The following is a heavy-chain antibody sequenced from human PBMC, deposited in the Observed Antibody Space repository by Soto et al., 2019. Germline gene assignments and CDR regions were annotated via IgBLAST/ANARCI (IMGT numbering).Heavy chain of an antibody. V-gene: IGHV1-18*04. CDR2: LNTYNGNT. CDR3: ARGMSPDSSDS. CDR1: GFTFTNYG. J-gene: IGHJ4*02. Sequence: QVQLVQSGAEMRKPGASVKVACKASGFTFTNYGISWVRQAPGQGLEWMGWLNTYNGNTNYEQMLQGRVTMTTDTSTSTAYMQLSSQISDDTAVYFCARGMSPDSSDSWGQGTLVIVSS.